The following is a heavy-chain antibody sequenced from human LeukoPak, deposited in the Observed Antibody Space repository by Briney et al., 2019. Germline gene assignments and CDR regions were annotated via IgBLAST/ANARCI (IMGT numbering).Heavy chain of an antibody. V-gene: IGHV1-2*02. CDR3: ARDFGAAAGPFDY. D-gene: IGHD6-13*01. CDR1: GYTFTGYY. CDR2: INPNSGGT. J-gene: IGHJ4*02. Sequence: ASVKVSCKASGYTFTGYYMHWVRQAPGQGLEWMGWINPNSGGTNYAQKFQGRVTMTRDTSISTAYMGLSRLRSDDTAVYYCARDFGAAAGPFDYWGQGTLVTVSS.